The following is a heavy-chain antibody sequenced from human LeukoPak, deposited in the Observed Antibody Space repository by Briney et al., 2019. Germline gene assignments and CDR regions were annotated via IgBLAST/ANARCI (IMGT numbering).Heavy chain of an antibody. CDR1: GFAFNSYT. Sequence: GGSLRLSCAASGFAFNSYTIKWVRQAPGKGLEWVSAITNRGTHIYNADSVKGRFTISRDNAENSAYLQMSRLRAEDTAVYYCARVAQGATTENYYYYYMDVWGKGTTVTVSS. V-gene: IGHV3-21*01. J-gene: IGHJ6*03. D-gene: IGHD4-11*01. CDR2: ITNRGTHI. CDR3: ARVAQGATTENYYYYYMDV.